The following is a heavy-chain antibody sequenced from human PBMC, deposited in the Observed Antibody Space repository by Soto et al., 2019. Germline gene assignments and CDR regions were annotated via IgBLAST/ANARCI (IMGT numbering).Heavy chain of an antibody. V-gene: IGHV5-51*01. J-gene: IGHJ4*02. CDR2: IYPGDSDT. CDR1: GYIFTSYW. D-gene: IGHD6-19*01. Sequence: GESLKISCNGSGYIFTSYWIGWVRQMPGKGLEWMGIIYPGDSDTRYSPSFQGQVTISADKSISTAYLQWSSLKASDIAMYYCARREDSSGWFMEGGDDNFDYWGQGTLVTVSS. CDR3: ARREDSSGWFMEGGDDNFDY.